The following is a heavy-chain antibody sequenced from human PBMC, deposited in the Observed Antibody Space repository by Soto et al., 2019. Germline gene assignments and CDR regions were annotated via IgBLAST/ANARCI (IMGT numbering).Heavy chain of an antibody. Sequence: SEPLSLTCTVSGGSISSGGYYWCWISQHPGKGLEWIGYIYYSGRTYYNPSHKSRVTISVDTSKNQISLKVTSVTAADTAVYYCVSDGRVPAAIHYWGQGTLVTVSS. CDR3: VSDGRVPAAIHY. CDR1: GGSISSGGYY. V-gene: IGHV4-31*03. CDR2: IYYSGRT. J-gene: IGHJ4*02. D-gene: IGHD2-2*01.